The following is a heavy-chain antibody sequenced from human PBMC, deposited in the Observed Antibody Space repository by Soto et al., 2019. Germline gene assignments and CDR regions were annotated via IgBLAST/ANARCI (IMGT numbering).Heavy chain of an antibody. D-gene: IGHD3-16*01. J-gene: IGHJ6*02. Sequence: QVQLQESGPGLVKPSETLSLTCTVSGGSISSYYWNWIRQPPGKGLEWIGYIYYSGSTNYNPSLKSPVTRSVDTSKNQFSLKLSSVTAADTAVYYCARDGGTYGMDVWGQGTTVTVSS. CDR3: ARDGGTYGMDV. CDR2: IYYSGST. CDR1: GGSISSYY. V-gene: IGHV4-59*01.